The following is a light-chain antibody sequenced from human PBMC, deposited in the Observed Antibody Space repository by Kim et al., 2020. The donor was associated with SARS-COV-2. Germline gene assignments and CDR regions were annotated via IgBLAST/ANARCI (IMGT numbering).Light chain of an antibody. CDR1: NLGIFY. Sequence: SSELTQDPVVSVALGQTVRITCRGDNLGIFYASWYQQKPGQAPILVIYTNNNRPSGIPDRFSGSSSGNTASLTITGAQAEDEADYYCDSWDSSGNHNVVFGGGTQLTVL. J-gene: IGLJ2*01. CDR2: TNN. V-gene: IGLV3-19*01. CDR3: DSWDSSGNHNVV.